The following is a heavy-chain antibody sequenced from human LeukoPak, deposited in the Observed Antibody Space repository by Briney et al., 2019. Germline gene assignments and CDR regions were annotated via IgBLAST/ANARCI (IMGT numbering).Heavy chain of an antibody. CDR3: ARESTSWSFEY. CDR2: ISVYNGNT. Sequence: ASVKVSCKASGYTFSRGGINWGRQAPGQGLEWMGWISVYNGNTDYSQRLQGRITMTADTSTSTAFMELQIISPEDTAVYFCARESTSWSFEYWGQGTLVTVS. V-gene: IGHV1-18*01. CDR1: GYTFSRGG. J-gene: IGHJ4*02. D-gene: IGHD6-13*01.